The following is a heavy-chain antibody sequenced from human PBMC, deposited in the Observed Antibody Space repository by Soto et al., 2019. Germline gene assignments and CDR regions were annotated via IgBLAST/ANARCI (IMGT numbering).Heavy chain of an antibody. CDR2: IDPSDSYT. Sequence: EVQLVQSGAEVKKPGESLRISCKGSGYSFTSYWISWVRQMPGKGLEWMGRIDPSDSYTNYSPSFQGHVTISADKSISTVYLQWSSLKASDTAMYYCARLERGYSSSSYWWTEANWFDPWGQGTLVTVSS. CDR3: ARLERGYSSSSYWWTEANWFDP. J-gene: IGHJ5*02. V-gene: IGHV5-10-1*03. D-gene: IGHD6-6*01. CDR1: GYSFTSYW.